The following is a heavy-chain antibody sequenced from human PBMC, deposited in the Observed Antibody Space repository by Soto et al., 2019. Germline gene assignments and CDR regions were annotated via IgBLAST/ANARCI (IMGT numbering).Heavy chain of an antibody. D-gene: IGHD5-18*01. Sequence: QVQLVESGGGVVQPGRSLRLSCAASGFTFSSYAMHWVRQAPGKGLEWVAVIWYDGSNQYYADSVKGRITISRDNSKNTLYLQMNSLRAEDTAVYYCAGGYSYSPGFYFDYWGQGALVTVSS. CDR3: AGGYSYSPGFYFDY. V-gene: IGHV3-33*08. CDR2: IWYDGSNQ. J-gene: IGHJ4*02. CDR1: GFTFSSYA.